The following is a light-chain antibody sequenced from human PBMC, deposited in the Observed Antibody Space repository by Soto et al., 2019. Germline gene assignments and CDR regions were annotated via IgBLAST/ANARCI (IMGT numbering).Light chain of an antibody. CDR3: QQYDHLPLP. J-gene: IGKJ5*01. Sequence: DIQMTQSPSSLSASVGDRVTITCQASQDISNYLNWYQQKPGKAPKLLIYDASNLETGVPSRFSGSGSGTDFTFTISSLQPEDIETYYCQQYDHLPLPFGQGTLLEIK. CDR2: DAS. V-gene: IGKV1-33*01. CDR1: QDISNY.